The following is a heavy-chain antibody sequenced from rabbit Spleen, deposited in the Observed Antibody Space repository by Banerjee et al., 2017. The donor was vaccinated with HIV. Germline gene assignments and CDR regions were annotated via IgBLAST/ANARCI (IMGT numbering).Heavy chain of an antibody. Sequence: QEQLVESGGGLVQPGESLKLFCKASGFDFSTYGVSWVRQAPGKGLERIGYIDLLFGTTYYANWVKFRFPISSHNAQNTLYLQLNSLTAADTATYFCARVDAGYAGYGYVSYFTLWGQGPLVTFS. D-gene: IGHD6-1*01. J-gene: IGHJ4*01. CDR2: IDLLFGTT. V-gene: IGHV1S47*01. CDR3: ARVDAGYAGYGYVSYFTL. CDR1: GFDFSTYG.